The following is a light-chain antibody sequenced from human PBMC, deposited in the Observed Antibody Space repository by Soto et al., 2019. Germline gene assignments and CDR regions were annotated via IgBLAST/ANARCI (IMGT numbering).Light chain of an antibody. CDR2: DAS. Sequence: DIQMTQSPSILSASVGDRVTLTCRSSQTITNWLAWYQQKPGKAPRLLIYDASSLESWVPSRFSGSGSGTEFTLTISSLQSEDFATYYFQQYKSFWTFGQGTKVDI. J-gene: IGKJ1*01. CDR3: QQYKSFWT. V-gene: IGKV1-5*01. CDR1: QTITNW.